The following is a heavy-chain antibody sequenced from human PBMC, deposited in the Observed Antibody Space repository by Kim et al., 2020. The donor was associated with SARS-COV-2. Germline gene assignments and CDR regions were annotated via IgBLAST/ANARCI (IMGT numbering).Heavy chain of an antibody. Sequence: SETLSLTCAVYGGSFSGYYWSWIRQPPGKGLEWIGEINHSGSTNYNPSLKSRVTISVDTSKNQFSLKLSSVTAADTAVYYCARRGYCSSTSCMGWFDPWGQGTLVTVSS. D-gene: IGHD2-2*01. V-gene: IGHV4-34*01. CDR2: INHSGST. CDR1: GGSFSGYY. CDR3: ARRGYCSSTSCMGWFDP. J-gene: IGHJ5*02.